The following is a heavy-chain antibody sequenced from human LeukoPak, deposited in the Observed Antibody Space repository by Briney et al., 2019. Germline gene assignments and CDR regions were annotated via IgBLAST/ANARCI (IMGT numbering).Heavy chain of an antibody. J-gene: IGHJ6*02. Sequence: GGSLRLSCAASGFTFSSYSMNWVRQAPGKGLEWVSSISSSSSTIYYADSVKGRFTISRDNAKNSLYLQMNSLRAEDTAVYYCARPLTIFGVVSNYYYYGMDVWGQGTTVTVSS. CDR1: GFTFSSYS. V-gene: IGHV3-48*01. D-gene: IGHD3-3*01. CDR3: ARPLTIFGVVSNYYYYGMDV. CDR2: ISSSSSTI.